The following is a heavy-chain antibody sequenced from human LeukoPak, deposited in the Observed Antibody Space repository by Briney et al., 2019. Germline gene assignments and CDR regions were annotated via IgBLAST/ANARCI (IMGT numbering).Heavy chain of an antibody. D-gene: IGHD5-12*01. CDR3: ARLGSSTFWNFDL. CDR1: DASITSANSY. Sequence: SETLSLTCTVSDASITSANSYWAWIRQPPGKEPEWVGTIHYGGTTYYIPSLKSRLTISIDTSKNQFSLRLTSVTAADTAVYYCARLGSSTFWNFDLWGRGTLVSVSS. CDR2: IHYGGTT. J-gene: IGHJ2*01. V-gene: IGHV4-39*01.